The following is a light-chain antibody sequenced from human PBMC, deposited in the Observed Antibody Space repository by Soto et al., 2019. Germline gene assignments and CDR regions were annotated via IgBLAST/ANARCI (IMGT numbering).Light chain of an antibody. V-gene: IGKV3-20*01. J-gene: IGKJ5*01. CDR1: QSVNSNS. CDR2: GAS. Sequence: EVVFTQSPGTLSLSPGERATLSCRASQSVNSNSLAWSQQKPGQAPRVFIYGASTRATGIPDMVICSGAGTECTRTISRLEHEDFEVDDCPQQGRSWITFGQGTRLEIK. CDR3: PQQGRSWIT.